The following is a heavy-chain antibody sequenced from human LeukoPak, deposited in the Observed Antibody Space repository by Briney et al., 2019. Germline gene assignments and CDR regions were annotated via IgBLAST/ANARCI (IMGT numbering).Heavy chain of an antibody. V-gene: IGHV3-48*02. CDR2: MSTSGSI. J-gene: IGHJ3*02. Sequence: GGSLRLSCAASGFTLSIYTMNWVRQAPGKGLEWVSYMSTSGSISYADSVKGRFTISRDNAKNSLYLQMNSLRDEDTAVYYCARAEYYYGDDAFDIWGQGTMVTVSS. CDR1: GFTLSIYT. CDR3: ARAEYYYGDDAFDI. D-gene: IGHD3-10*01.